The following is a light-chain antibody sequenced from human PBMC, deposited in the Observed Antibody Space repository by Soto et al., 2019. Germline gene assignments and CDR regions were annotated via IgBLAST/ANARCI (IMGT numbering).Light chain of an antibody. J-gene: IGKJ5*01. CDR1: QDITNY. Sequence: DIQMTQSPSSLSASVGDRVTITCQASQDITNYLNWYQQKPGKAPKLLIYDASTLETVVPSMFSGSGSGTDFAFTISSLQPEDIATYYCQHFDNLPITFAQGTRLEIK. CDR3: QHFDNLPIT. CDR2: DAS. V-gene: IGKV1-33*01.